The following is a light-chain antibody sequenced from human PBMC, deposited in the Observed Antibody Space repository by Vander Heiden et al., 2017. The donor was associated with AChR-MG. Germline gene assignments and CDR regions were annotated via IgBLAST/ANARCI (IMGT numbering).Light chain of an antibody. V-gene: IGLV2-14*03. J-gene: IGLJ2*01. CDR1: SSDVGGYNF. CDR2: DVS. Sequence: QSALTQPASVSGSPGQSITISCTGTSSDVGGYNFVSWYQQHPGRAPKLMIFDVSYRPSGVSHRFSGSKSGNTASLTISGLQAEDEADYYCTSYSSSETVFGGGTKVT. CDR3: TSYSSSETV.